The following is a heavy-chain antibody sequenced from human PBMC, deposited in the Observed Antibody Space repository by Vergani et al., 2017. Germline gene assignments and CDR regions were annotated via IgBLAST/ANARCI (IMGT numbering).Heavy chain of an antibody. V-gene: IGHV3-74*03. D-gene: IGHD5-24*01. CDR2: ISSDGRTT. Sequence: EAYLVQSGGGLVTPGGSLRLSCAASGFSFRTFSMFWVRQPPGKGLAWVSKISSDGRTTEYADSVRGRFTISRDNANSMLYLQMNSLRDDDTAVYYCAKDFEMATIGDYMDVWGKGTTVTVSS. CDR3: AKDFEMATIGDYMDV. J-gene: IGHJ6*03. CDR1: GFSFRTFS.